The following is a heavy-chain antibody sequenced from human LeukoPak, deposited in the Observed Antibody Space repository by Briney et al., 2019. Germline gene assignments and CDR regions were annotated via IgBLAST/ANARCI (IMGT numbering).Heavy chain of an antibody. CDR1: GYSFTSYW. CDR3: ARRTAVSGPNWFGP. CDR2: IYPGDSDT. Sequence: GESLKISCKGSGYSFTSYWIAWVRQMPGKGLEWMGIIYPGDSDTTYSPSFQGQVTISADKFISTAYLHWSSLKASDTAMYYCARRTAVSGPNWFGPWGQGTLVSVSS. J-gene: IGHJ5*02. D-gene: IGHD6-19*01. V-gene: IGHV5-51*01.